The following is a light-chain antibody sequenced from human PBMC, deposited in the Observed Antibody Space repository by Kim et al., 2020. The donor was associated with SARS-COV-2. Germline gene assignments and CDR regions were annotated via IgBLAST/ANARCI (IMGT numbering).Light chain of an antibody. J-gene: IGKJ3*01. CDR3: QQYADLPPYT. CDR2: DAS. Sequence: SIGDRVPLTCQASPDIRTYLSLYQQKPGKAPKLLIYDASNLETGVPSRFSGGGSGTHFTFTISSLQPEDFATYYCQQYADLPPYTFGPGTKVDIK. CDR1: PDIRTY. V-gene: IGKV1-33*01.